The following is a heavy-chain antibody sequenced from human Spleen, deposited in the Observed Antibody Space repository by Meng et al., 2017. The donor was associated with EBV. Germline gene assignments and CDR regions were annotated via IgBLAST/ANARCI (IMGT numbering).Heavy chain of an antibody. CDR2: ISWNGDSA. D-gene: IGHD3-16*01. J-gene: IGHJ5*02. V-gene: IGHV3-20*04. Sequence: VRRVEYGGGVVRPGGSLRRSCAASGFIFDDYGMKWVRPGPGKGLGGVSGISWNGDSAGYADSVKGRFTISRDKATNSLHLQMDSLRAEDTALYYCVRGGHDGGRFDPWGQGTLVTVSS. CDR1: GFIFDDYG. CDR3: VRGGHDGGRFDP.